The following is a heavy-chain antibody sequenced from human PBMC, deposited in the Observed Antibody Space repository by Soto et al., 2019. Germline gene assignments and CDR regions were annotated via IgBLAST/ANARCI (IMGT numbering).Heavy chain of an antibody. J-gene: IGHJ4*02. CDR1: GGTFSSYT. V-gene: IGHV1-69*08. D-gene: IGHD3-9*01. CDR2: IIPILGIA. Sequence: QVQLVQSGAEVKKPGSSVKVSCKASGGTFSSYTISWVRQAPGQGLEWMGRIIPILGIANYAQKFQGRVTITADKSTSTAYMELSSLRSEDTAVYYCARDLHFDGPLAREHWGQGTLVTVSS. CDR3: ARDLHFDGPLAREH.